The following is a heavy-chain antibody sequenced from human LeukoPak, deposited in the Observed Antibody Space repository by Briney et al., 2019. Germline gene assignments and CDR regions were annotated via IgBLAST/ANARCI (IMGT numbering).Heavy chain of an antibody. J-gene: IGHJ5*02. CDR1: GYTFTSYG. Sequence: ASVKVSCKASGYTFTSYGISWVRQAPGQGLEWMGWINPNSGGTNYAQKFQGRVTMTRDTSISTAYMELSRLRSDDTAVYYCARDRFYVVVPAAMVWFDPWGQGTLVTVSS. CDR3: ARDRFYVVVPAAMVWFDP. D-gene: IGHD2-2*01. V-gene: IGHV1-2*02. CDR2: INPNSGGT.